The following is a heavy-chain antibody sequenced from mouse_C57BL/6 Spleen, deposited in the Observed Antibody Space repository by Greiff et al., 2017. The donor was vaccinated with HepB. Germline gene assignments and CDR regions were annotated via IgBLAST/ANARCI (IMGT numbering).Heavy chain of an antibody. CDR1: GYTFTSYW. Sequence: QVQLQQPGAELVKPGASVKVSCKASGYTFTSYWMHWVKQRPGQGLEWIGRIHPSVSDTNYNQKFKGKATLTVDKSSSTAYMQLSSLTSEDSAVYYCAIRDSSVAPGMDYWGQGTSVTVSS. CDR3: AIRDSSVAPGMDY. J-gene: IGHJ4*01. CDR2: IHPSVSDT. V-gene: IGHV1-74*01. D-gene: IGHD1-1*01.